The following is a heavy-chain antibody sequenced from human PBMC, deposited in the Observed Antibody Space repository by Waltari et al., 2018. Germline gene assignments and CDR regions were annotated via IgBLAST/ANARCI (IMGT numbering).Heavy chain of an antibody. V-gene: IGHV1-8*03. D-gene: IGHD2-2*01. CDR2: MNPNSGNL. CDR3: ARAVRYQLLSDF. CDR1: GYTFSNYD. J-gene: IGHJ4*02. Sequence: QVQLVQSGAEVKNPGASVKLSCKTSGYTFSNYDVSWVRQAPGRGLEWMGWMNPNSGNLGFAQGFQGRVMCTADTSTTTAYIELTNLRSDDTAIYFCARAVRYQLLSDFWGQGTLVTVSS.